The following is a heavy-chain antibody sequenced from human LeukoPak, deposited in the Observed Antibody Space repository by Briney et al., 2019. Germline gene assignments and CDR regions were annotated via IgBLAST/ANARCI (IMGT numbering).Heavy chain of an antibody. CDR2: IYYSGST. V-gene: IGHV4-59*08. Sequence: SETLSLTCTVSGGSISSDYWSWIRQPPGKGLEWIGYIYYSGSTNYNPSLKSRVTISVDTSKNQFSLKLSSVTAADTAVYYCARLVKLTSSWYGAQFDYWGQGTLVTVSS. D-gene: IGHD6-13*01. J-gene: IGHJ4*02. CDR3: ARLVKLTSSWYGAQFDY. CDR1: GGSISSDY.